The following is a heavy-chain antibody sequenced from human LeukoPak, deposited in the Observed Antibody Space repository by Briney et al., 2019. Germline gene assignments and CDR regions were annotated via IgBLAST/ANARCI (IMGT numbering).Heavy chain of an antibody. D-gene: IGHD2-2*01. J-gene: IGHJ5*02. V-gene: IGHV4-59*11. CDR1: GGSISNHY. Sequence: SETLSLTCTVPGGSISNHYWSWIRQPPGKGLEWIGYIHYSGSTNYNPSLKSRVTISVDTSKNKFSLKLTSVTAADTAVYYCARDFGRGYCSTTSCFVPWFDPWGQGTLVTVSS. CDR2: IHYSGST. CDR3: ARDFGRGYCSTTSCFVPWFDP.